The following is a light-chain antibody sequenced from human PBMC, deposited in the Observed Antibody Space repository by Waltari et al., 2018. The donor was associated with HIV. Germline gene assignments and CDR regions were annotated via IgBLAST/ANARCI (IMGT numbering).Light chain of an antibody. Sequence: DIQMTQSPSSLSASVGDGVTISCRASQSISSYVNWYQQKPGKAPKLLIYAASSLQSGVPSRFSGSGSGTDFTLTISSLQPEDFATYYCQQSYSTPRTFGQGTKVEIK. CDR1: QSISSY. V-gene: IGKV1-39*01. CDR2: AAS. CDR3: QQSYSTPRT. J-gene: IGKJ1*01.